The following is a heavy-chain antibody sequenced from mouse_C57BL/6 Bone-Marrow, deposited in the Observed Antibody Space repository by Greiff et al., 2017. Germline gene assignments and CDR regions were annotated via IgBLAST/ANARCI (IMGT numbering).Heavy chain of an antibody. Sequence: QVQLQQPGAELVKPGASVKLSCKASGYTFTSYWMHWVKQRPGQGLEWIGMIHPNSGSTNYNEKFKSKATLTVDKSSSTAYMQLSSLTSEDSAVYYCAREGYYYYAMDYGGQGTSGTVSS. J-gene: IGHJ4*01. D-gene: IGHD1-1*01. CDR2: IHPNSGST. CDR3: AREGYYYYAMDY. CDR1: GYTFTSYW. V-gene: IGHV1-64*01.